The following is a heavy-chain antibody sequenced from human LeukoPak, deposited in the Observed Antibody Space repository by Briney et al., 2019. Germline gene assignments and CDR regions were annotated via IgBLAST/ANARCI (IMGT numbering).Heavy chain of an antibody. CDR2: IIPILGIA. V-gene: IGHV1-69*02. D-gene: IGHD3-3*01. Sequence: SVKVSCKATRGTFSSYTISWVRPAPARGLEWMGSIIPILGIANYVQKFQGRVTITADRSTSTAYMELSSLRSEDTAVYYCARARKDYDFWSGYAPFDYWGQGTLVTVSS. CDR3: ARARKDYDFWSGYAPFDY. J-gene: IGHJ4*02. CDR1: RGTFSSYT.